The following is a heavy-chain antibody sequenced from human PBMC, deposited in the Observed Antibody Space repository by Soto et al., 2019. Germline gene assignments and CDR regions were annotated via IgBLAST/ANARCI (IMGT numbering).Heavy chain of an antibody. D-gene: IGHD3-22*01. CDR1: GGSISSSNW. CDR2: IYHSGST. V-gene: IGHV4-4*02. CDR3: ARTYYYDSSGYYAEVYYYGMDV. J-gene: IGHJ6*02. Sequence: TLSLTCAVSGGSISSSNWWSWVRQPPGKGLEWIGEIYHSGSTNYNPSLKSRVTISVDKSKNQFSLKLSSVTAADTAVYYCARTYYYDSSGYYAEVYYYGMDVWGQGTTVTVSS.